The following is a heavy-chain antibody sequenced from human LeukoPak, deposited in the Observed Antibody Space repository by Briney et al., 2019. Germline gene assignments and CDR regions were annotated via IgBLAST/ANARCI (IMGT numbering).Heavy chain of an antibody. CDR1: GGSISDNS. J-gene: IGHJ6*02. CDR3: ARLSHIAEAGAYSYHSLTI. Sequence: PSETLSLTCRASGGSISDNSWSWIRRPPGKGLEWIGHIHYTGSTDYNPSLKSRVTLTLDKPENHFSLKVSSVAAADTSVYYCARLSHIAEAGAYSYHSLTIWSQGTTVTVSS. V-gene: IGHV4-59*08. CDR2: IHYTGST. D-gene: IGHD6-13*01.